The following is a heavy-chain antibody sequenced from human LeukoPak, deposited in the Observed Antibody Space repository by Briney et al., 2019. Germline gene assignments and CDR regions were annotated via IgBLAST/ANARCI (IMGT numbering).Heavy chain of an antibody. V-gene: IGHV4-59*01. Sequence: SETLSFTCAVSGGSLSNYYWSWIRQPPGNGLEWIAYMYYSGGTNYNPSLKSRVTISVDTSKNQFSLKLSSVTAADTAVYYCARFVAHGGMDVWGQGTTVTVSS. CDR3: ARFVAHGGMDV. J-gene: IGHJ6*02. D-gene: IGHD2-21*01. CDR2: MYYSGGT. CDR1: GGSLSNYY.